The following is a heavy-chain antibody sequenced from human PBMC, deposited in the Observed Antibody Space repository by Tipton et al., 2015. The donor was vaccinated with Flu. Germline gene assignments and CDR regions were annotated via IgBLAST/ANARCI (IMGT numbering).Heavy chain of an antibody. D-gene: IGHD1-26*01. J-gene: IGHJ6*02. V-gene: IGHV3-23*01. Sequence: SLRLSCAASGFTFSSYAMSWVRQAPGKGLEWVSAISGSGGSTYYADSVKGRFTISRDNSKNTLYLQMNSLRAEDTAVYYCAKEGAGWPPYYYYGMDVWGQGTTVTVSS. CDR2: ISGSGGST. CDR3: AKEGAGWPPYYYYGMDV. CDR1: GFTFSSYA.